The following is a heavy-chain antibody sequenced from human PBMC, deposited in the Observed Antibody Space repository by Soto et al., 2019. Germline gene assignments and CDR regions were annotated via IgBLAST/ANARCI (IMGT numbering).Heavy chain of an antibody. Sequence: SETLSLTCTVSGGSISSGGYYWSWIRQHPGKGLEWIGYIYYSGSTYYNPSLKSRVTISVDTSKNQFSLKLSSVTAADTAVYYCARDPNCSSTSCPNYYGMDVWGQGATVTVSS. V-gene: IGHV4-31*03. CDR2: IYYSGST. J-gene: IGHJ6*02. CDR3: ARDPNCSSTSCPNYYGMDV. D-gene: IGHD2-2*01. CDR1: GGSISSGGYY.